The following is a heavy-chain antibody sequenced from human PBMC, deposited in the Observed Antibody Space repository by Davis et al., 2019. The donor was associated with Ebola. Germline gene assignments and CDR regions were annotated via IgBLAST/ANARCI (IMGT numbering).Heavy chain of an antibody. CDR1: GFTFGSYA. CDR3: AKGGSGWPSDYSYGLGV. CDR2: VTSSGGST. Sequence: PGGSLRLSCAASGFTFGSYAMTWARQVPGKGLEWVSAVTSSGGSTYYANSVKGRFTTSRDNSKNTLFLQLNSLGVEDTAVYYCAKGGSGWPSDYSYGLGVWGKGTTVTVSS. D-gene: IGHD6-19*01. V-gene: IGHV3-23*01. J-gene: IGHJ6*04.